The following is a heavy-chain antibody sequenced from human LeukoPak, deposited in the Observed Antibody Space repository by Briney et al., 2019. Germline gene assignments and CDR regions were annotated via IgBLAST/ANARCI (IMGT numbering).Heavy chain of an antibody. CDR3: ARDWVYKIDY. CDR1: GFTFSSYW. V-gene: IGHV3-74*01. J-gene: IGHJ4*02. Sequence: GGSLRLSCAASGFTFSSYWMHWVRQAPGKGLVWVSRINSDGSATNYTDSVKGRFTISRDNAKNTLYLQMNSLRAEDTAMYYCARDWVYKIDYWGRGTLVTVSS. CDR2: INSDGSAT. D-gene: IGHD5-24*01.